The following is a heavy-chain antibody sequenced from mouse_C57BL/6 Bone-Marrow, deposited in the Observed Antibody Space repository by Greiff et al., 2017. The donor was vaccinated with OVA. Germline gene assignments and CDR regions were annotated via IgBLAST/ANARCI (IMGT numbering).Heavy chain of an antibody. Sequence: EVMLVESGGGLVQPGESLKLSCESNEYEFPSHNMSWVRKTPEKRLELVAAINSDGGSTYYPDTMERRFIISRDNTKKTLYLQMSSLRSEDTALYYCARLRYYGSSPAMDYWGQGTSVTVSS. D-gene: IGHD1-1*01. CDR3: ARLRYYGSSPAMDY. J-gene: IGHJ4*01. CDR1: EYEFPSHN. V-gene: IGHV5-2*01. CDR2: INSDGGST.